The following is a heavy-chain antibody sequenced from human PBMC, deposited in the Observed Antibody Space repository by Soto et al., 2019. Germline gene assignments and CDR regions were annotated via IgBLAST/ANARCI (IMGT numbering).Heavy chain of an antibody. D-gene: IGHD5-18*01. CDR3: ARASGYSYGSRFDY. CDR2: IYHSGST. V-gene: IGHV4-30-2*01. CDR1: GGSISSGGYS. J-gene: IGHJ4*02. Sequence: PSETLSLTCAVSGGSISSGGYSWSWIRQPPGKGLEWIGYIYHSGSTYYNPPLKSRVTISVDRSKNQFSLKLSSVTAADTAVYYCARASGYSYGSRFDYWGQGTLVTVSS.